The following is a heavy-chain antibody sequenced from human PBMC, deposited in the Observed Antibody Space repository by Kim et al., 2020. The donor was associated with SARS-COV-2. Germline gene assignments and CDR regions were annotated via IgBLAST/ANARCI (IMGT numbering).Heavy chain of an antibody. CDR2: IIPILGIA. CDR3: ARAKAYCSSTSCYVGWFDP. Sequence: SVKVSCKASGGTFSSYAISWVRQAPGQGLEWMGRIIPILGIANYAQKFQGRVTITADKSTSTAYMELSSLRSEDTAVYYCARAKAYCSSTSCYVGWFDPWGQGTLVTVSS. CDR1: GGTFSSYA. V-gene: IGHV1-69*04. J-gene: IGHJ5*02. D-gene: IGHD2-2*01.